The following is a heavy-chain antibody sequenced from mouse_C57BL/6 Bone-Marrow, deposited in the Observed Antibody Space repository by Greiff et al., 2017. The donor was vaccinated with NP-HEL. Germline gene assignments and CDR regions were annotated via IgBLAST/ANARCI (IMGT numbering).Heavy chain of an antibody. J-gene: IGHJ2*01. V-gene: IGHV1-81*01. D-gene: IGHD1-3*01. CDR2: IYPRSGNT. Sequence: VQLQQSGAELARPGASVKLSCKASGYTFTSYGISWVKQRTGQGLEWIGEIYPRSGNTYYNEKFKGKATLTADKSSSTAYMELRSLTSEDSAIYFCARKKCFLQSLDYWGQGTTLTVSS. CDR1: GYTFTSYG. CDR3: ARKKCFLQSLDY.